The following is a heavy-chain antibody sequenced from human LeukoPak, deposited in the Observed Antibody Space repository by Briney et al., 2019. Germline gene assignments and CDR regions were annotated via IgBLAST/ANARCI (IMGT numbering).Heavy chain of an antibody. J-gene: IGHJ2*01. CDR1: SGSISISSYY. D-gene: IGHD5-24*01. CDR3: ARLRDWYFDL. CDR2: IYYSGST. V-gene: IGHV4-39*01. Sequence: PWETLSLTCTVSSGSISISSYYWGWIRQPPGKGLEWIGSIYYSGSTYYNPSLKSRLTISVDTSKNQFSLKLSSVTAADTAVYYCARLRDWYFDLWGRGTLVTVSS.